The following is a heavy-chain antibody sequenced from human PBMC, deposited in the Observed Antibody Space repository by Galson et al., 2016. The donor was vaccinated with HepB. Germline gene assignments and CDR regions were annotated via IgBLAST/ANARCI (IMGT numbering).Heavy chain of an antibody. CDR3: AREGGDSISRGVRH. Sequence: SLRLSCAASGFTFSSYGMRWVRQAPGKGLEGVAIIWFDGSNKYYAASVEGRFSISRDNSKNTLFLQMNCLSAEDTAVYYCAREGGDSISRGVRHWGPGTLVTVSS. CDR1: GFTFSSYG. D-gene: IGHD3-10*01. V-gene: IGHV3-33*01. CDR2: IWFDGSNK. J-gene: IGHJ4*02.